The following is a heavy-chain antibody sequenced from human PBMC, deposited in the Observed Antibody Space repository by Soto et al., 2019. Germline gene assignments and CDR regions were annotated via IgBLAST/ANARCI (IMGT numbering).Heavy chain of an antibody. J-gene: IGHJ4*02. CDR1: GYSFTSYW. V-gene: IGHV5-51*01. CDR2: IYPGDSDT. Sequence: PGESLKISCKGSGYSFTSYWIGWVRQMPGKGLEWMGIIYPGDSDTRYSPSFQGQVTISADKSISTAYLQWSSLKASDTAMYYCARQAGTGTATNNFDYWGQGTLVTVSS. D-gene: IGHD1-1*01. CDR3: ARQAGTGTATNNFDY.